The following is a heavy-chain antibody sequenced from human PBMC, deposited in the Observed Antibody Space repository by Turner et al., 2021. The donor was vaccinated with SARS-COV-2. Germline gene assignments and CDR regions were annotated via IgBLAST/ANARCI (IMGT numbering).Heavy chain of an antibody. D-gene: IGHD3-3*01. CDR1: GDSARRYF. CDR2: MSKSGST. Sequence: QVQLQEPGPGLAKPWETRSLTCPVSGDSARRYFWSWLRQSPGKGLEWVGHMSKSGSTTDNPTFKSRIINSQDTSKRQLSLALTAVTAADTAVYYWARLIFESSAYDFWYFDLWGRGTPVTVSS. CDR3: ARLIFESSAYDFWYFDL. V-gene: IGHV4-4*09. J-gene: IGHJ2*01.